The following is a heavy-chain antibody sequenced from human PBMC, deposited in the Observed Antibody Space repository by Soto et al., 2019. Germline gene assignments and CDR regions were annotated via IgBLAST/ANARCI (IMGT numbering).Heavy chain of an antibody. D-gene: IGHD3-22*01. J-gene: IGHJ5*02. CDR2: IYWDDDK. CDR1: GFSLSTSGVG. Sequence: QITLKESGPTLVEPTQTLTLTCTFSGFSLSTSGVGVGWIRQPPGKALEWLELIYWDDDKRYSPYLKSRLTITKDTSKNQVVLTMTNMDPVDTATYYCAHSFIGYYYDSSGSNWFDPWGQGTLVTVSS. V-gene: IGHV2-5*02. CDR3: AHSFIGYYYDSSGSNWFDP.